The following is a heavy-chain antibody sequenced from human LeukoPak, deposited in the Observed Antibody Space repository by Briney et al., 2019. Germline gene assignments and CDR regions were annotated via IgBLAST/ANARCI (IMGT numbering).Heavy chain of an antibody. Sequence: SQTLSLTCAISGDSVSSNSVAWNWIRQSPSRGLEWLGRTYYRSKWYNDFAVSVKSRITINPDTSKNQFSLQLNSVTPEDTAMYYCARSIVGATSYFDYWGQGTLVTVSS. CDR3: ARSIVGATSYFDY. CDR2: TYYRSKWYN. J-gene: IGHJ4*02. CDR1: GDSVSSNSVA. D-gene: IGHD1-26*01. V-gene: IGHV6-1*01.